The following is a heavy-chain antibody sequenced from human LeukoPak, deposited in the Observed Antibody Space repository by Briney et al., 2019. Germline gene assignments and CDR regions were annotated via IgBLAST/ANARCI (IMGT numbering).Heavy chain of an antibody. V-gene: IGHV4-39*01. J-gene: IGHJ5*02. CDR1: GGSISSSSYY. Sequence: SETLSLTCTVSGGSISSSSYYWGWIRQPPGKGLEWIGSIYYSGSTYYNPSLNSRVTISVDTSKNQFSLKLSSVTAADTAVYYCASVPRFLEWLTNWFDPWGQGTLVTVSS. D-gene: IGHD3-3*01. CDR2: IYYSGST. CDR3: ASVPRFLEWLTNWFDP.